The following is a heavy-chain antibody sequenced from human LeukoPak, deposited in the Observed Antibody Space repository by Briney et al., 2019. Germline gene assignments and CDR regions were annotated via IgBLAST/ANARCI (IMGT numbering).Heavy chain of an antibody. CDR3: ARDERLLSFLK. Sequence: GGSLRLSCAASGFTFSSYSMGWVRQAPGKGLEWVSGITGSGGSTYYADSVKGRFTISRDNSKNTLYLQMNSLRAEDTAIYYCARDERLLSFLKWGQGTLVTVSS. V-gene: IGHV3-23*01. J-gene: IGHJ4*02. D-gene: IGHD3-3*01. CDR2: ITGSGGST. CDR1: GFTFSSYS.